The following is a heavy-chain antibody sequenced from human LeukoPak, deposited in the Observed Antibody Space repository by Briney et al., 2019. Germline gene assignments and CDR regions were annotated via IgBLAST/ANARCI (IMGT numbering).Heavy chain of an antibody. V-gene: IGHV3-30*04. CDR2: ISYDGSNK. J-gene: IGHJ6*02. CDR3: ARGSVGATFYYYYGMDV. Sequence: GGSLRLSCAASGFTFSSYAMHWVRQAPGKGLEWVAVISYDGSNKYYADSVKGRFTISRDNAKNSLYLQMNSLRAEDTAVYYCARGSVGATFYYYYGMDVWGQGTTVTVSS. D-gene: IGHD1-26*01. CDR1: GFTFSSYA.